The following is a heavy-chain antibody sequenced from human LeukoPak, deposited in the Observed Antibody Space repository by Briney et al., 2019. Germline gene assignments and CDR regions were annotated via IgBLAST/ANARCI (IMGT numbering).Heavy chain of an antibody. V-gene: IGHV4-34*01. Sequence: SETLSLTCAVYGGSFSGYYWGWIRQPPGKGLEWIGEINHSGSTNYNPSLKSRVTISVDTSKNQFSLKLSSVTAADTAVYYCARGSAGRYFDYWGQGTLVTVSS. CDR2: INHSGST. D-gene: IGHD3-10*01. CDR1: GGSFSGYY. J-gene: IGHJ4*02. CDR3: ARGSAGRYFDY.